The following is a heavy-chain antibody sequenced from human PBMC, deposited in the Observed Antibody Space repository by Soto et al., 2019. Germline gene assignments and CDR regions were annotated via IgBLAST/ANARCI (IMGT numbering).Heavy chain of an antibody. Sequence: ASVKVSCKASGYTVTSYAMHWVRQAPGQRLEWMGWINAGNGNTKYSQKFQGRVTITRDTSASTAYMELSSLRSEDTAFYSCATVLIPVAGTSETWSAPWGQGTLVTVSS. CDR1: GYTVTSYA. CDR3: ATVLIPVAGTSETWSAP. V-gene: IGHV1-3*01. CDR2: INAGNGNT. J-gene: IGHJ5*02. D-gene: IGHD6-19*01.